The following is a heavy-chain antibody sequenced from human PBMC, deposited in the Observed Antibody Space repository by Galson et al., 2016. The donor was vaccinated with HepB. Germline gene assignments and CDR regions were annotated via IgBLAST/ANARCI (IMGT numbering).Heavy chain of an antibody. D-gene: IGHD2-15*01. V-gene: IGHV4-59*02. CDR2: VYNSGHT. CDR3: AGRVEYCGGGRCSPWYFDV. CDR1: GASVSDYY. Sequence: ETLSLTCTVSGASVSDYYWNWIRQSPGKGLEWIGIVYNSGHTYYNPSLESRVTISLDTSKNQFFLDPSSLTAADTAVYYCAGRVEYCGGGRCSPWYFDVWGRGTLVTVSP. J-gene: IGHJ2*01.